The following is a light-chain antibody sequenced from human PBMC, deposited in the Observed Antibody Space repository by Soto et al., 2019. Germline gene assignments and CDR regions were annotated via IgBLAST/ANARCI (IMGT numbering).Light chain of an antibody. Sequence: DIQMTQSPSSLSASVGDRVTITCQASQDISNYLNWYQQRAGKAPKLLIYGSSKLETGVPSRFSGSGSGTDFTFTISSLQPEDIATYYCQHYDNLPLTFGGGTKVEIK. CDR3: QHYDNLPLT. CDR2: GSS. CDR1: QDISNY. J-gene: IGKJ4*01. V-gene: IGKV1-33*01.